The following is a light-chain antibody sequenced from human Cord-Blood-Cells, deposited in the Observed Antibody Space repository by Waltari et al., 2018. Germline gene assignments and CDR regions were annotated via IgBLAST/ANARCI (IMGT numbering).Light chain of an antibody. J-gene: IGKJ2*01. CDR1: QSISSY. CDR3: QQSYSTPRT. Sequence: IQMTHSPSSLSASVGDRVTITCRASQSISSYLNWYQQKPGKAPKLLIYAASSLQSGVPSRFSGSGSGTDFTLTISSLQPEDFATYYCQQSYSTPRTFGQGTKLEIK. CDR2: AAS. V-gene: IGKV1-39*01.